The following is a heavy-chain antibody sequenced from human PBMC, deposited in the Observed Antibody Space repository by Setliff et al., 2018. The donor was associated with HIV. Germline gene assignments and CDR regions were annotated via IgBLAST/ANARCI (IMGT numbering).Heavy chain of an antibody. CDR3: ASVPMEYSGYNSDSGSYYYHYGLDV. Sequence: SVKVSCKASGGTFSTHAINWVRQAPGQGLEWMGGIIPIFGTTHYAQKFQGRVTITTDESTNTAYMELGSLRSEDTAVYSCASVPMEYSGYNSDSGSYYYHYGLDVWGQGTTVTVSS. CDR1: GGTFSTHA. CDR2: IIPIFGTT. D-gene: IGHD5-12*01. J-gene: IGHJ6*02. V-gene: IGHV1-69*05.